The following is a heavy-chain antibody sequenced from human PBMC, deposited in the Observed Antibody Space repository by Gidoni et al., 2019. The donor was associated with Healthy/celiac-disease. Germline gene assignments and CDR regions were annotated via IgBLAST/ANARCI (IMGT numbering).Heavy chain of an antibody. J-gene: IGHJ4*02. D-gene: IGHD6-13*01. CDR2: ISGSGGST. Sequence: EVQLLESGGGLVQPGGSLRLSCAASGLTFSSYAMCWVCQAPGKGLEWVSAISGSGGSTYYADSVKGRFTISRDNSKNTLYLKMNSLRAEDTAVYYCAKDPGAIAAAVNWGQGTLVTVSS. CDR3: AKDPGAIAAAVN. V-gene: IGHV3-23*01. CDR1: GLTFSSYA.